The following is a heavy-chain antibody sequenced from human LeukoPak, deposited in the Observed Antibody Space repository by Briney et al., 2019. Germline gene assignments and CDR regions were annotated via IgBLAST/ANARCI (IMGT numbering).Heavy chain of an antibody. D-gene: IGHD3-3*01. Sequence: GESLKISCAASGFTFSSYWMHWVRQAPGKGLVWVSRINSDGSSTSYADSVKGRFTISRDNAKNTLYLQMNSLRAEDTAVYYCATNRITIFGVVTDYWGQGTLVTVSS. CDR1: GFTFSSYW. J-gene: IGHJ4*02. CDR3: ATNRITIFGVVTDY. V-gene: IGHV3-74*01. CDR2: INSDGSST.